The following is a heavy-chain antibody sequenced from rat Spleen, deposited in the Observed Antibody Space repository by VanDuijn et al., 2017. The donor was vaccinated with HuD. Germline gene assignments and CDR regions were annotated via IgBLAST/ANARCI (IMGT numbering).Heavy chain of an antibody. CDR2: ITSLGSGT. CDR3: ARQVYGYNYYVMDA. V-gene: IGHV5-31*01. J-gene: IGHJ4*01. Sequence: EEQLVESGGGLVQPGGSLKLSCEASGFTFNNYWMTWIRQAPGRRLEWVASITSLGSGTYYSDSVQGRFTISRDNAKNTLYLQMDSLRSEDTATYYCARQVYGYNYYVMDAWGQGASVTVSS. CDR1: GFTFNNYW. D-gene: IGHD1-9*01.